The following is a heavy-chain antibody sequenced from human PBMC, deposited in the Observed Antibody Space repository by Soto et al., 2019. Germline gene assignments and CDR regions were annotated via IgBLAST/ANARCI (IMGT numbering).Heavy chain of an antibody. CDR2: ISSSSSYI. V-gene: IGHV3-21*01. J-gene: IGHJ6*04. CDR3: ARGVRGYFDWPPDV. CDR1: GFTFSSYA. D-gene: IGHD3-9*01. Sequence: PGGSLRLSCAASGFTFSSYAMSWVRQAPGKGLEWVSSISSSSSYIYYADSVKGRFTISRDNAKNSLYLQMNSLRAEDTAVYYCARGVRGYFDWPPDVWGKGTTVTVSS.